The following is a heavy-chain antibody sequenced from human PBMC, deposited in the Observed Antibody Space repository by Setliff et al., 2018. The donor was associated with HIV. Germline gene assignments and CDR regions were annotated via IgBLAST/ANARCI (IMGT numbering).Heavy chain of an antibody. J-gene: IGHJ5*02. V-gene: IGHV3-48*01. CDR2: ISGSSTTI. D-gene: IGHD6-13*01. CDR1: GFPFSAYI. Sequence: PGGSLRLSCAASGFPFSAYIMNWVRQAPGKGLEWISYISGSSTTIYYADSVKGRFTISRDNSKNTLYLQMNSLRAEDTAVYYCARPLLQQLVLGINWFDPWGQGTLVTVSS. CDR3: ARPLLQQLVLGINWFDP.